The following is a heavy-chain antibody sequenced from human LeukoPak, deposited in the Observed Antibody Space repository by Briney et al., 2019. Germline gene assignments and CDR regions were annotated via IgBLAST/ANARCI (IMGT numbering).Heavy chain of an antibody. D-gene: IGHD3-3*01. CDR2: IYYTRRA. Sequence: SETLSLTCTVSGCSISRYYWSWIRQPPGTGLEWIGYIYYTRRADYNPSLKSRVSMSVDTSKNQFSLRVNSMTAADTAVYYCARGDFWSGAPTDWGQGTLVTVSS. V-gene: IGHV4-59*01. J-gene: IGHJ4*02. CDR1: GCSISRYY. CDR3: ARGDFWSGAPTD.